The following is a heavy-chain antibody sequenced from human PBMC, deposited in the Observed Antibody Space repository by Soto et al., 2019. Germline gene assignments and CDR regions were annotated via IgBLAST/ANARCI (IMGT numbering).Heavy chain of an antibody. D-gene: IGHD3-22*01. CDR2: INSDGSST. Sequence: GGSLRLSCAASGFTFSNYWMHWVRQAPGKGLAWVSRINSDGSSTSYADSVKGRFTISRDNAKNTLFLQMNSLRAEDTAVYYCAGYDSSGSIDNWFDPWGQGTLVTVSS. CDR3: AGYDSSGSIDNWFDP. V-gene: IGHV3-74*01. CDR1: GFTFSNYW. J-gene: IGHJ5*02.